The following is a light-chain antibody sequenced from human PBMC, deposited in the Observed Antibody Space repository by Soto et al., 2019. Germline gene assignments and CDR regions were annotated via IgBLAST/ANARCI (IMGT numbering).Light chain of an antibody. CDR1: QNINAW. J-gene: IGKJ1*01. V-gene: IGKV1-5*01. Sequence: DIHMTQSPSSLSVSVGDRVTITCRTSQNINAWLAWYQQRPGQAPKLLIYDASTVQSGVPSRFSGSGSGTEFTLTISRLQPDDFATYYCQQSYSTPRTFGQGTKVDIK. CDR3: QQSYSTPRT. CDR2: DAS.